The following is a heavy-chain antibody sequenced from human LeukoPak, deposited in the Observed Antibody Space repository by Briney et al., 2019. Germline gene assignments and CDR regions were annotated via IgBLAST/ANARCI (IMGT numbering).Heavy chain of an antibody. V-gene: IGHV1-2*02. Sequence: GASVKVSCKASGYTFTGYYMHWVRQAPGQGLEWMGWINPNSGGTNYTQEFQGRVTMTRDTSISTAYMELSRLRSDDTAVYYCARDFSVLLWFGELSGAWGQGTLVTVSS. D-gene: IGHD3-10*01. CDR3: ARDFSVLLWFGELSGA. CDR1: GYTFTGYY. J-gene: IGHJ5*02. CDR2: INPNSGGT.